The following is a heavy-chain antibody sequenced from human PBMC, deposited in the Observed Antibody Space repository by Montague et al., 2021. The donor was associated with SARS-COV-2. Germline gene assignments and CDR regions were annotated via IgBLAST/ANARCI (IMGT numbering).Heavy chain of an antibody. V-gene: IGHV4-4*02. Sequence: SETLSLTCTVSGGSIESGNCWSWVRQTPGKGLEWFGELLHTESTNFNPSLKTRAAISVDKSRNQLSLKLTSLTAADTAVYYCATGINYYDFLALQSWGQGALVIVSS. CDR3: ATGINYYDFLALQS. D-gene: IGHD3/OR15-3a*01. CDR2: LLHTEST. CDR1: GGSIESGNC. J-gene: IGHJ4*02.